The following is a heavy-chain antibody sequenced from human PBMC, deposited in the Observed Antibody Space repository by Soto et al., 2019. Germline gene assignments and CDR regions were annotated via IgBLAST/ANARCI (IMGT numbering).Heavy chain of an antibody. V-gene: IGHV3-64D*06. J-gene: IGHJ5*01. D-gene: IGHD3-16*01. CDR2: IGSKEGST. CDR1: GFTLSQSA. CDR3: VRGGGAYAGSSLWFDS. Sequence: GSLRLSFSASGFTLSQSAMHWVRQAPGKVLEYVAAIGSKEGSTVYPGSMKRRFIISRDNSKNTLFLQRNTWRPDDTAVYYCVRGGGAYAGSSLWFDSWGQGTLFSVSS.